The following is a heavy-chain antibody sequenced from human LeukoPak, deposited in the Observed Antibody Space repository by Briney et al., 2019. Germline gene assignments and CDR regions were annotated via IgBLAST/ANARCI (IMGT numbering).Heavy chain of an antibody. CDR3: AKGNCRGTSCYSDY. CDR2: ISGSGGSK. CDR1: GFTFSSYA. Sequence: GGSLRLSCAASGFTFSSYAMRWVRQAPGKGLEWVSGISGSGGSKYYADPVKGRFTSARDNSKNTLYLQMNSLRAEDTAVYYCAKGNCRGTSCYSDYWGQGTLVTVSS. V-gene: IGHV3-23*01. J-gene: IGHJ4*02. D-gene: IGHD2-2*02.